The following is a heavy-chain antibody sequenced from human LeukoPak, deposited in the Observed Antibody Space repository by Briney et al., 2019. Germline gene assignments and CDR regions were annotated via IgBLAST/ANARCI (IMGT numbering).Heavy chain of an antibody. J-gene: IGHJ4*02. D-gene: IGHD2-8*02. V-gene: IGHV1-2*02. Sequence: ASVKVSCKASGYTFTAYYMHWVRQAPGQGLEWMGWISPNSGGTKYAQKFQARVTMTRDTSTTTVYMELSRLRADDTAVYYCARYDNTGPLPDFWGQGTLVTVSS. CDR1: GYTFTAYY. CDR3: ARYDNTGPLPDF. CDR2: ISPNSGGT.